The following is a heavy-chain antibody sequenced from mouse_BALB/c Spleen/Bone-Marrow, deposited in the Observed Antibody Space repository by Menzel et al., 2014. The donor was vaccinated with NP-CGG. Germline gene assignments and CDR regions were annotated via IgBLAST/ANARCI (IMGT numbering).Heavy chain of an antibody. V-gene: IGHV7-3*02. D-gene: IGHD3-1*01. CDR2: IRNKANGYTT. Sequence: DVHLVESGAGLVKPGGSLKLSCKTSGFTFTNYCMNWVSQTPGKALEWLGFIRNKANGYTTEYSASVKGRFTISRDNSQRILYLQMNTLRAEYSASYYCARVIGLLLLDFWGQGTTLTVSS. CDR1: GFTFTNYC. CDR3: ARVIGLLLLDF. J-gene: IGHJ2*01.